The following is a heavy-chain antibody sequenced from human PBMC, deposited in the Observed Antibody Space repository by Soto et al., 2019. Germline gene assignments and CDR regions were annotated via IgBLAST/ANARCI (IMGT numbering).Heavy chain of an antibody. CDR3: VRVRQGCSANNCYFDP. V-gene: IGHV4-34*01. D-gene: IGHD1-1*01. CDR2: TTHSGST. Sequence: QVQLQQWGAGLLKPSETLSLTCAVYNGSFSGYYWGWVRQSPGKGLEWIGETTHSGSTNFSPSLKSRVTISVDTSKNHFSLKLRSVTAADSGVYYFVRVRQGCSANNCYFDPWGQGTQVTISS. J-gene: IGHJ5*01. CDR1: NGSFSGYY.